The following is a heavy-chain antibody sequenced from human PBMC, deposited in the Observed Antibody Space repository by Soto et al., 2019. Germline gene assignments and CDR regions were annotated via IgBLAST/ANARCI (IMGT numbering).Heavy chain of an antibody. CDR1: GYTFTSYA. V-gene: IGHV1-3*01. D-gene: IGHD3-3*01. Sequence: ASVKVSCKASGYTFTSYAMHWVRQAPGQRLEWMGWINAGNGNTKYSQKFQGRVTITRDTSASTAYMELSSLRSEDTAVYYCARSTIFGVVTINGPLDYWGQGTLVTVSS. J-gene: IGHJ4*02. CDR3: ARSTIFGVVTINGPLDY. CDR2: INAGNGNT.